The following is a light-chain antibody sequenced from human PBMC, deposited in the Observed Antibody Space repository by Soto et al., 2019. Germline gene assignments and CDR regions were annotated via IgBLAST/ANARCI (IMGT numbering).Light chain of an antibody. V-gene: IGLV2-23*01. CDR3: SSYASYISSYV. CDR1: AGDVGSYNL. CDR2: EAT. Sequence: SVLTQPDSVSGSPGQSITISCTGTAGDVGSYNLVSWYQQRPGKAPKLLIYEATKRPLGLSNRFSGSRSGNTASLTISGLQAEDEADYYCSSYASYISSYVFGPGTKVTVL. J-gene: IGLJ1*01.